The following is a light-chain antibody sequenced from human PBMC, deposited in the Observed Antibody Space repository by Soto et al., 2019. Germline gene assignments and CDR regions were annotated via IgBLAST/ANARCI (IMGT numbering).Light chain of an antibody. Sequence: EFVLTQSPGPLSLSPGERATLSCRASQSVTNNYLAWYQQKPGQAPRLLIDGASSRATGVPDRFSGTGSGTDFTLTISRLEPEDFAVYYCQQSGSSPITFGQGTRLEIK. CDR1: QSVTNNY. CDR3: QQSGSSPIT. CDR2: GAS. V-gene: IGKV3-20*01. J-gene: IGKJ5*01.